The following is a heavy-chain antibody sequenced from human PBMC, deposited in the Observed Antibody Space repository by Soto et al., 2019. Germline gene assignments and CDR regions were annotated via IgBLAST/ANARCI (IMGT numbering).Heavy chain of an antibody. CDR1: GGSISSSSYY. CDR2: IYYSGST. CDR3: TRHDYGDYDLDY. J-gene: IGHJ4*02. D-gene: IGHD4-17*01. V-gene: IGHV4-39*01. Sequence: QLQLQESGPGLVKPSETLSLTCTVSGGSISSSSYYWGWIRQPPGKGLEWIGSIYYSGSTYYNPSLKSRVTISVDTSKNQFSLNLCSVTAADTAVYYCTRHDYGDYDLDYWGQGTLVTVSS.